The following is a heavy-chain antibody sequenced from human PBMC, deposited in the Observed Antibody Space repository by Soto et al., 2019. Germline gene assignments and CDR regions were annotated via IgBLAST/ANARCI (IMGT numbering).Heavy chain of an antibody. CDR1: GGTFSSNA. Sequence: QVQLVQSGAEVKKPGSSVKVSCRASGGTFSSNAISWVRQAPGHGLEWMGGIIPIYASPNYAQNFQGRVTVTADKATSTAYLELSRLKFADSAIYYCAVAVTGSRSPLAHWGQGTLVIVSS. V-gene: IGHV1-69*06. D-gene: IGHD6-19*01. CDR2: IIPIYASP. J-gene: IGHJ4*02. CDR3: AVAVTGSRSPLAH.